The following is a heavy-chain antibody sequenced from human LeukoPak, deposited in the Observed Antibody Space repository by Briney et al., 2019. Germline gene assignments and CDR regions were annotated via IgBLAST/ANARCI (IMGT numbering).Heavy chain of an antibody. J-gene: IGHJ4*02. CDR1: GYTFTSYG. CDR3: ARNPIVYDILTGTLYYFDY. V-gene: IGHV1-18*01. CDR2: ISAYNGNT. Sequence: ASVKVSCKASGYTFTSYGISWVRQAPGKGLEWMGWISAYNGNTNYAQKLQGRVTMTTDTSTSTAYMELRSLRSDDTAVYYCARNPIVYDILTGTLYYFDYWGQGTLVTVSS. D-gene: IGHD3-9*01.